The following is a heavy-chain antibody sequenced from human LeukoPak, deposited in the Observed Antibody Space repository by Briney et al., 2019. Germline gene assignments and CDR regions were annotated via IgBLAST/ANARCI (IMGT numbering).Heavy chain of an antibody. D-gene: IGHD6-13*01. CDR3: ARAYSSGWYSYYYYYYYMDV. J-gene: IGHJ6*03. Sequence: ASVKVSCKASGYTFTSYGISWGLEAPGEGLEGMGWISAYNGNTKYAQKLPGRVTMTTDTSTSTAYMELRSLRSDDKAVFYCARAYSSGWYSYYYYYYYMDVWGKGTTVTVSS. CDR2: ISAYNGNT. V-gene: IGHV1-18*01. CDR1: GYTFTSYG.